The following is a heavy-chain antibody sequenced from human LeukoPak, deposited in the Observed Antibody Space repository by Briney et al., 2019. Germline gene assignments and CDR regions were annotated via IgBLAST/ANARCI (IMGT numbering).Heavy chain of an antibody. Sequence: KTSETLSLTCVVYGGSLSGYCWSWIRQPPGKGLEWIGEINHSGSTNYSPSLNSRVTISVDTSKNHLSLRLISVTAADTAVYYCARVSRNLGAYYYDRSGYYQPYYYGMDVWGQGTTVTVSS. D-gene: IGHD3-22*01. CDR2: INHSGST. V-gene: IGHV4-34*01. CDR1: GGSLSGYC. CDR3: ARVSRNLGAYYYDRSGYYQPYYYGMDV. J-gene: IGHJ6*02.